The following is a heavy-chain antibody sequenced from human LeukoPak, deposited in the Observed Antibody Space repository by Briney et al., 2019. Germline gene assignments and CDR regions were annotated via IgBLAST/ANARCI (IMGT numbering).Heavy chain of an antibody. D-gene: IGHD3-10*01. V-gene: IGHV4-34*01. CDR3: ARALMTLVRGVPRTTWFHP. CDR2: INESGTT. J-gene: IGHJ5*02. CDR1: GGPFSGYY. Sequence: RSETLSLTCAVFGGPFSGYYWTWVRQAPGKGLGWIGEINESGTTNYNASLNNRVTISVDTSKNQFSLKLTSLTAADTAVFYCARALMTLVRGVPRTTWFHPWGQGTLVTVSS.